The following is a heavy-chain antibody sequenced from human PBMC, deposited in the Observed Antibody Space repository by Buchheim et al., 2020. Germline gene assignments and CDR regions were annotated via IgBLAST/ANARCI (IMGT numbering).Heavy chain of an antibody. Sequence: EVQLVESGGGLVQPGGSLRLSCAASGFTFSSYWMSWVRQAPGKGLEWVANIKQDGSEKYYVDSVKGRFTISRDNAKNSLYLQMNSLRAEDTAMYYCARDYAVLYGSGTWWFDPWGQGTL. D-gene: IGHD3-10*01. CDR1: GFTFSSYW. CDR3: ARDYAVLYGSGTWWFDP. CDR2: IKQDGSEK. J-gene: IGHJ5*02. V-gene: IGHV3-7*01.